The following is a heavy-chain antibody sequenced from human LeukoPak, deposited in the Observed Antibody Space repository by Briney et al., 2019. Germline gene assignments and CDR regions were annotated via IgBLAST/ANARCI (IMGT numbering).Heavy chain of an antibody. Sequence: ASVKVSCKASGYTFTGYYMHWVRQAPGQGLEWMGWINPNSGGTNYAQKFQGRVTMTRDTSISTAYMELSRLRSDDTAVYYCARDRARGYSYYYFDYWGQGTLVTVSS. V-gene: IGHV1-2*02. CDR2: INPNSGGT. CDR3: ARDRARGYSYYYFDY. J-gene: IGHJ4*02. D-gene: IGHD5-18*01. CDR1: GYTFTGYY.